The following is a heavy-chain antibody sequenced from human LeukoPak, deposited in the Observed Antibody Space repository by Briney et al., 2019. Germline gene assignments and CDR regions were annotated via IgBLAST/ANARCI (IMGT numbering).Heavy chain of an antibody. CDR2: LNHSGST. J-gene: IGHJ4*02. CDR3: ARGAYCSSINCYGFDY. D-gene: IGHD2-2*01. Sequence: ASETLSLTCSVNGGSFSAYYWSWIRQPPGKGLEWVGELNHSGSTNYNPPLKSRVTFSVDTSKKQFSLKLNSVTAADTAVYYCARGAYCSSINCYGFDYWGQGTLVTVSS. CDR1: GGSFSAYY. V-gene: IGHV4-34*01.